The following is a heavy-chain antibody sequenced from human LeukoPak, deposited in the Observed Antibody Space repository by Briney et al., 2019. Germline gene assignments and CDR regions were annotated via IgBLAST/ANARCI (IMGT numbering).Heavy chain of an antibody. CDR1: GYSFSSGYY. J-gene: IGHJ4*02. D-gene: IGHD3-3*01. CDR3: ATWSGYPYYFDY. V-gene: IGHV4-38-2*01. Sequence: SETLSLTCAVSGYSFSSGYYWGWIRPPPGTGLEWIGSIYHSGSTYYNPSLKSRVTISVDTSKNQFSLKLSSVTAADTAVYYCATWSGYPYYFDYWGQGTLVTVSS. CDR2: IYHSGST.